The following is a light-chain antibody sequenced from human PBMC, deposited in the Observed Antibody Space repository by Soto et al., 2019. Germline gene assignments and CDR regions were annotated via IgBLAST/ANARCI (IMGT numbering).Light chain of an antibody. J-gene: IGKJ4*01. CDR1: QGISNY. Sequence: DIQMTQSPSSLSASVGARVTITCRASQGISNYLAWYQQKPGKVPKLLIYVASTLQSGVPSRFSGSGSGTDFTLTISSLQPEDVATYYCQKYNSAPPLTFGGGTKVEIK. CDR3: QKYNSAPPLT. V-gene: IGKV1-27*01. CDR2: VAS.